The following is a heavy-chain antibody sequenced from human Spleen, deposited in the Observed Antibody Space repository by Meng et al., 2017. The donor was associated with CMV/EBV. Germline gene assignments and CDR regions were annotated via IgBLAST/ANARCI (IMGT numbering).Heavy chain of an antibody. J-gene: IGHJ4*02. D-gene: IGHD3-3*01. CDR2: ISSSSSYI. Sequence: GESLKISCAASGFTVSSNYMSWVRQAPGKGLEWVSSISSSSSYIYYADSVKGRFTISRDNAKNSLYLQMNSLRAEDTAVYYCARDLIHDFWSGYYDYWGQGTLVTVSS. V-gene: IGHV3-21*01. CDR3: ARDLIHDFWSGYYDY. CDR1: GFTVSSNY.